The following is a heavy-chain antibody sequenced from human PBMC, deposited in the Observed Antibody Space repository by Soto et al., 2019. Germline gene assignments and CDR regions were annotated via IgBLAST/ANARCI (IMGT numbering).Heavy chain of an antibody. CDR2: IYSGGDT. D-gene: IGHD1-26*01. V-gene: IGHV3-53*02. Sequence: EVQLVETGGGLIQPGGSLRLSCAASGFSVSNSYMSWARQTPGKGLEWVSVIYSGGDTYYADSVKGRFTISRDNSNNTVYLQMNSLRAEDTAVYYCARDKSGSYDYWGQGALVTVSS. CDR1: GFSVSNSY. CDR3: ARDKSGSYDY. J-gene: IGHJ4*02.